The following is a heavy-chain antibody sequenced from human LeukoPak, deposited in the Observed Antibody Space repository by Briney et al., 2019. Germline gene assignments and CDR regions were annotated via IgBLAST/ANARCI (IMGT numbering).Heavy chain of an antibody. Sequence: PGGSLRLSCAASGFTFSSYAMHWVRQAPGKGLEWVALISNDGRNKYHADSVKGRFTISRDNSKNTLYLQMNSLRAEDTAVYYCAREIIVVVPAANYYYYYGMDVWGQGTTVTVSS. CDR1: GFTFSSYA. CDR3: AREIIVVVPAANYYYYYGMDV. CDR2: ISNDGRNK. J-gene: IGHJ6*02. V-gene: IGHV3-30*04. D-gene: IGHD2-2*01.